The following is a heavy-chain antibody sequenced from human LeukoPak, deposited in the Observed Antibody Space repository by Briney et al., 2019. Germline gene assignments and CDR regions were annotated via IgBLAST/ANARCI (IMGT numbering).Heavy chain of an antibody. CDR3: ARGRGGNPPIDY. J-gene: IGHJ4*02. CDR2: IYYSGST. D-gene: IGHD2-15*01. Sequence: PSQTLSLTCTVSGGSISSGDYYWRWLRQPPGKGLEWIGYIYYSGSTYYNPSLKSRVTISADTSKNQFSLKLSSVTAADTAVYYCARGRGGNPPIDYWGQGALVTVSS. CDR1: GGSISSGDYY. V-gene: IGHV4-30-4*01.